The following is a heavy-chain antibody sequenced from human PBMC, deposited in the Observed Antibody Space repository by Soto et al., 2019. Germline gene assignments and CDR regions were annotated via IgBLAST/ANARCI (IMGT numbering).Heavy chain of an antibody. Sequence: EVQLVESGGGLVQPGGSLRLSCAASGFTFSSYSMNWVRQAPGKGLEWVSYISSSSSTMYYADSVKGRFTISRDNDKNSLYLQMNSLRDEDTAVYYCARDPYSSSWFNSDYWGQGTLVTVSS. V-gene: IGHV3-48*02. J-gene: IGHJ4*02. CDR1: GFTFSSYS. D-gene: IGHD6-13*01. CDR3: ARDPYSSSWFNSDY. CDR2: ISSSSSTM.